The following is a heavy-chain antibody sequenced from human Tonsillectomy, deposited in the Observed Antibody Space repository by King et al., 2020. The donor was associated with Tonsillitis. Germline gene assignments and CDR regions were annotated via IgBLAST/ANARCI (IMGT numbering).Heavy chain of an antibody. CDR3: ARGSQSRYSSGGAFLGW. V-gene: IGHV3-48*02. D-gene: IGHD6-19*01. CDR1: GFTFRTYN. Sequence: VQLVESGGGLVQPGGSLRLSCAASGFTFRTYNINWVRQAPGKGLEWVSSISSSSSTIYYAGSVKGRITISRDNAKNSLYLQMNSLRDENTAVYYCARGSQSRYSSGGAFLGWWGQGTLVTVT. J-gene: IGHJ4*02. CDR2: ISSSSSTI.